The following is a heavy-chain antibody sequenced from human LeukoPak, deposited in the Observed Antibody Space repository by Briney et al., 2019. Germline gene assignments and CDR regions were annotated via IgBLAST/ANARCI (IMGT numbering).Heavy chain of an antibody. CDR1: VYTFTSYY. D-gene: IGHD3-22*01. Sequence: GASVKVSSKASVYTFTSYYMHWVRQAPGQGLEGVGIINPSGGSTSYAQKFKGRVTMTRDTSTSTVYMELSSLSSEDTAVYCCALSYDSSGTKADAFDIWGQGTMVTVSS. J-gene: IGHJ3*02. CDR3: ALSYDSSGTKADAFDI. V-gene: IGHV1-46*01. CDR2: INPSGGST.